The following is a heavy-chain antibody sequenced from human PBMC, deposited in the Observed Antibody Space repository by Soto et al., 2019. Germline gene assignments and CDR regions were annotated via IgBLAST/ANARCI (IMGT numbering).Heavy chain of an antibody. CDR1: GFTFSSYW. CDR3: ARGRGTRGSGSYYFYFDY. J-gene: IGHJ4*02. Sequence: GESLKISCAASGFTFSSYWMSWVRQAPGKGLEWVANIKQDGSEKYYVDSVKGRFTISRDNAKNSLYLQMNSLRAEDTAVYYCARGRGTRGSGSYYFYFDYWGQGTLVTVSS. V-gene: IGHV3-7*01. CDR2: IKQDGSEK. D-gene: IGHD1-26*01.